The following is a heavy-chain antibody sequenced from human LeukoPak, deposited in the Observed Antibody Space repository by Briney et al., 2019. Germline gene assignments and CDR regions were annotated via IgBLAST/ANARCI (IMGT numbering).Heavy chain of an antibody. D-gene: IGHD3-10*01. Sequence: ASVKVSCKVSGDTFRSYDIRCVRQAPGQGLEWMGWISAYNGNTNYRQKLQGRVTMTTDTSTSTAYMDLRSLRSDDTAIYYCSRDSPDGSGTYYNDSPDYWGQGTLVTVSS. CDR3: SRDSPDGSGTYYNDSPDY. J-gene: IGHJ4*02. V-gene: IGHV1-18*01. CDR2: ISAYNGNT. CDR1: GDTFRSYD.